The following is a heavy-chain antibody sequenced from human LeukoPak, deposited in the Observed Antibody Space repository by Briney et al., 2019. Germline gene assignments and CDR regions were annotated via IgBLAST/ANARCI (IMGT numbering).Heavy chain of an antibody. CDR2: IYTGGNT. J-gene: IGHJ6*02. CDR3: ARAAPTVTATPVYYYYGMDV. D-gene: IGHD2-21*02. CDR1: GFTVDSNY. V-gene: IGHV3-53*05. Sequence: GGSLRLSCAASGFTVDSNYLSWVRQAPGKGLEWVSTIYTGGNTYYAASVKGRFTISRDNPKNTLYLQMNSLRAEDTAVYYCARAAPTVTATPVYYYYGMDVWGQGTTVTVSS.